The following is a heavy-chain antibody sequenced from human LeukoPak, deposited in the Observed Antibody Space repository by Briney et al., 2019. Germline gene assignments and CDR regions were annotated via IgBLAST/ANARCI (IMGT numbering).Heavy chain of an antibody. CDR3: ARDNTIRRYFDWWSLESDY. CDR1: GYTFTSYG. Sequence: GASVKVSCKASGYTFTSYGISWVRQAPGQRLEWMGWISAYNGNTNYAQKLQGRVTMTTDTSTSTAYMELRSLRSDDTAVYYCARDNTIRRYFDWWSLESDYWGQGTLVTVSS. D-gene: IGHD3-9*01. CDR2: ISAYNGNT. V-gene: IGHV1-18*01. J-gene: IGHJ4*02.